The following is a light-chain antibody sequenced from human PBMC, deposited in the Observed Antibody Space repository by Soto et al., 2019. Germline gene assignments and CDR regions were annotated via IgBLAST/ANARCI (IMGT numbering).Light chain of an antibody. CDR2: SAS. V-gene: IGKV1-39*01. J-gene: IGKJ1*01. CDR1: QSISTY. Sequence: DIQMTQSPSSLSASVGDRVTITCWASQSISTYLNWYQQKPGKAPEFLIYSASSLQSGVPSRFRGSGYGTDFTLTINSLQPEDFSTYYCQQSYSPPWTFGQWTKLEIK. CDR3: QQSYSPPWT.